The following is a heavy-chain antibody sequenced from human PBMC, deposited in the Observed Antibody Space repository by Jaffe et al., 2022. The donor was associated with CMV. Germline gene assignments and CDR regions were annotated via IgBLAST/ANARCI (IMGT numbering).Heavy chain of an antibody. V-gene: IGHV4-34*01. CDR1: GGSFSGYY. J-gene: IGHJ4*02. CDR2: INHSGST. CDR3: ARKRNVLRFLEWQKGYFDY. D-gene: IGHD3-3*01. Sequence: QVQLQQWGAGLLKPSETLSLTCAVYGGSFSGYYWSWIRQPPGKGLEWIGEINHSGSTNYNPSLKSRVTISVDTSKNQFSLKLSSVTAADTAVYYCARKRNVLRFLEWQKGYFDYWGQGTLVTVSS.